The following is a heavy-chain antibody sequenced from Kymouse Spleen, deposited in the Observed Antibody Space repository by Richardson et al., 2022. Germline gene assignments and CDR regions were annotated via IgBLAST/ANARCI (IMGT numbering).Heavy chain of an antibody. CDR1: GGSFSGYY. V-gene: IGHV4-34*01. Sequence: QVQLQQWGAGLLKPSETLSLTCAVYGGSFSGYYWSWIRQPPGKGLEWIGEINHSGSTNYNPSLKSRVTISVDTSKNQFSLKLSSVTAADTAVYYCARGDIVVVPAAPITGTYNWFDPWGQGTLVTVSS. CDR3: ARGDIVVVPAAPITGTYNWFDP. D-gene: IGHD2-2*02. J-gene: IGHJ5*02. CDR2: INHSGST.